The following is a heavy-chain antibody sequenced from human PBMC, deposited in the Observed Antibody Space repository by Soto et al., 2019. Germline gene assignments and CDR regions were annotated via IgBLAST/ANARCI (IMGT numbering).Heavy chain of an antibody. CDR1: GFTFDDYA. Sequence: GGSLRLSCAASGFTFDDYAMHWVRQAPGKGLEWVSGISWNSGSIGYADSVKGRFTISRDNAKNSLYLQMNSLRAADTSFYYCVKHNSSSSWYSFDIWGQGTMVTVSS. CDR3: VKHNSSSSWYSFDI. J-gene: IGHJ3*02. D-gene: IGHD6-13*01. CDR2: ISWNSGSI. V-gene: IGHV3-9*01.